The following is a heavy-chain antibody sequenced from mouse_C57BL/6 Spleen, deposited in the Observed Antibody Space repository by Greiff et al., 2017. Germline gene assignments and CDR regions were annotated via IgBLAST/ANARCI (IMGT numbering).Heavy chain of an antibody. D-gene: IGHD2-1*01. J-gene: IGHJ2*01. CDR2: ISSGGSYT. V-gene: IGHV5-6*01. CDR3: ARYPGNYDGNPFYIGC. CDR1: GFTFSSYG. Sequence: EVKLVESGGDLVKPGGSLKLSCAASGFTFSSYGMSWVRQTPDKRLEWVATISSGGSYTYYPDSVKGRFTISRDNAKNTLYLQMSSLKSEDTAMYYCARYPGNYDGNPFYIGCWGQGTTLSIS.